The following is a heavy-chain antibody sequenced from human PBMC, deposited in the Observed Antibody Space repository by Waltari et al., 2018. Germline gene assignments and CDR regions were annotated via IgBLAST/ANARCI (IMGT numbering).Heavy chain of an antibody. D-gene: IGHD3-10*01. J-gene: IGHJ6*02. CDR3: ARAGEFRSYYYAMDV. Sequence: EVQLVESGGGLVQSGGSLRISCAPSGFTFSFYDMNWVRQAPGKGRWWLLYISVVSATIYSAYSVKCRFSISRDDARNSLFLEINSLRAEDSAVYYCARAGEFRSYYYAMDVWGQGTAVSVSS. CDR2: ISVVSATI. CDR1: GFTFSFYD. V-gene: IGHV3-48*03.